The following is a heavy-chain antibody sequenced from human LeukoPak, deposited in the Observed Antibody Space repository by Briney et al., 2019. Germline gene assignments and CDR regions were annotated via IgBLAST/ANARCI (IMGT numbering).Heavy chain of an antibody. V-gene: IGHV3-64*01. Sequence: GGSLRLSCAASGFTFSRYAMHWVRQAPGKGLEYVSAISSNGGSIYYANFVKGRFTISRDNSKNTLFLQMGCLRAEDMAVYYCARVGDSGAFDIWGQGKMVTVSS. CDR1: GFTFSRYA. CDR2: ISSNGGSI. D-gene: IGHD5-12*01. J-gene: IGHJ3*02. CDR3: ARVGDSGAFDI.